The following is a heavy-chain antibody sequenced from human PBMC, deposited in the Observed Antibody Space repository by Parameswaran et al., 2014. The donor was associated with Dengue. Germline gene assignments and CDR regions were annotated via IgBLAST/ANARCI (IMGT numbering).Heavy chain of an antibody. D-gene: IGHD1-26*01. CDR2: ISGSGGST. J-gene: IGHJ4*02. V-gene: IGHV3-23*01. Sequence: RWIRQPPGKGLEWVSAISGSGGSTYYADSVKGRFTISRDNSKNTLYLQMNSLRAEDTAVYYCAKVGEVTPRESSYYFDYWGQGTLVTVSS. CDR3: AKVGEVTPRESSYYFDY.